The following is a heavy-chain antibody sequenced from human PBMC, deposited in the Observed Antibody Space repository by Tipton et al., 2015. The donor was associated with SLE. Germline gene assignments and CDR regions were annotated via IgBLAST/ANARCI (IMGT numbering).Heavy chain of an antibody. V-gene: IGHV4-34*01. CDR3: AKTPVLAAIMMGV. J-gene: IGHJ6*02. CDR2: IYDTETT. CDR1: GGSFSGYY. Sequence: TLSLTCAVYGGSFSGYYWIWIRQHPGKGLEWFGYIYDTETTNYNPPLKSRVTMSGDTSKNQLSLKLNSVTAAGTAGYYFAKTPVLAAIMMGVWGQGTTVTVSS. D-gene: IGHD2-15*01.